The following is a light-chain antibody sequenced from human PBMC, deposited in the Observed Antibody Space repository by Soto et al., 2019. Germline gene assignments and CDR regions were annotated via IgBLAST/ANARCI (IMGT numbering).Light chain of an antibody. Sequence: QSALTQPASVSGSPGQSITISCTGTSSDVGGYTDVSWYQQQSGKAPKLMIHEVSNRPSGVSNRFSGSKSGNTASLTIAGLQAEDEADYYCSSYTSSRAYVFGSGTKLTVL. CDR2: EVS. CDR1: SSDVGGYTD. CDR3: SSYTSSRAYV. J-gene: IGLJ1*01. V-gene: IGLV2-14*01.